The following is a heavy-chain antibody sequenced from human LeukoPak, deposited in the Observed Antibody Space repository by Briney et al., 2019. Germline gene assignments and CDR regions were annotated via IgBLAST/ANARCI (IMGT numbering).Heavy chain of an antibody. D-gene: IGHD1-26*01. CDR3: PRDVGGSDFAGLFDY. CDR1: GFTFSNYA. J-gene: IGHJ4*02. Sequence: PGRSLRLSCVASGFTFSNYAMHWVRQAPGKGLEWVAVISYDGNSKYYADSVKGRFTISRGNSKNTLFLQMSSLRTEDTAVYFCPRDVGGSDFAGLFDYWGQGTLVTVSS. CDR2: ISYDGNSK. V-gene: IGHV3-30-3*01.